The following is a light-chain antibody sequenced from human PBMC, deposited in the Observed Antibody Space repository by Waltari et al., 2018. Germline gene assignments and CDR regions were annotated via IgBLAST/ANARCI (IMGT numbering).Light chain of an antibody. J-gene: IGKJ4*01. CDR3: QQYNQWPLT. CDR1: HAVSTN. Sequence: ETVMTQSPATLSVSPGESVTLSCGASHAVSTNVAWYQHRPGQAPRLLIYDRSTRATGIPARVSGGRSGSDFTLTISNLQSEDFAEYYCQQYNQWPLTFGGGTKVEIK. CDR2: DRS. V-gene: IGKV3-15*01.